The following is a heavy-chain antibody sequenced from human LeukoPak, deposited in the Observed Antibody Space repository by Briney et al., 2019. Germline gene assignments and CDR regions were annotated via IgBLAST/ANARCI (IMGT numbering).Heavy chain of an antibody. J-gene: IGHJ4*02. CDR1: GGSIRNYY. Sequence: PSETLSLTCSVSGGSIRNYYWSWIRQPPGKGLEWIGYMSYSGTNNYNPSLVSRVTISVDTSKNQFSLKVTSVTAADTAMYYCARSNYGDYPTDYWGQGILVTVSS. CDR3: ARSNYGDYPTDY. D-gene: IGHD4-17*01. V-gene: IGHV4-59*01. CDR2: MSYSGTN.